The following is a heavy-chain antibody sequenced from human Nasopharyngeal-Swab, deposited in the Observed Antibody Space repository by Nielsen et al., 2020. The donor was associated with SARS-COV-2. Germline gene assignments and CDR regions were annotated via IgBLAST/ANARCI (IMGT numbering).Heavy chain of an antibody. D-gene: IGHD3-22*01. J-gene: IGHJ3*02. CDR3: ARARITMIVVVNAFDI. CDR2: IYYSGST. V-gene: IGHV4-31*03. CDR1: GGSISSGGYY. Sequence: SDTLSLTCTVSGGSISSGGYYWRWIRPPPGKGLEWIGYIYYSGSTYYNPSLKSRVTISVDTSKNQFSLKLSSVTAADTAVYYCARARITMIVVVNAFDIWGQGTMVTVSS.